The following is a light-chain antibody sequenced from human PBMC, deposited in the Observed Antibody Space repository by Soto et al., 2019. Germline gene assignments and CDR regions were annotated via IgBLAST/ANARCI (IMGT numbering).Light chain of an antibody. CDR2: EVS. CDR3: SSYAGSNTV. Sequence: QSALTQPPSASGSPGQSVTISCTGTSSDVGGYNYVSWYQQHPGKAPKLMIYEVSKRHSGVPDRVSGSKSGNTASLTVSGLQAEDEADYYCSSYAGSNTVFGGGTKLTVL. J-gene: IGLJ2*01. V-gene: IGLV2-8*01. CDR1: SSDVGGYNY.